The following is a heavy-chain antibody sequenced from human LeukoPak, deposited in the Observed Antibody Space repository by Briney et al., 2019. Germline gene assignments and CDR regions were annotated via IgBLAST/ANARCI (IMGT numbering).Heavy chain of an antibody. Sequence: PGGSLRLSCAASGFTFSRYGMHWVRQAPGKGLEWVAFIRYDGSNKYYADSVKGRFTISRDNSKNTLYLQMNSLRAEDTAVYYCAKSPPIVATYFDYWGQGTLVTVSS. V-gene: IGHV3-30*02. CDR3: AKSPPIVATYFDY. CDR2: IRYDGSNK. CDR1: GFTFSRYG. J-gene: IGHJ4*02. D-gene: IGHD5-12*01.